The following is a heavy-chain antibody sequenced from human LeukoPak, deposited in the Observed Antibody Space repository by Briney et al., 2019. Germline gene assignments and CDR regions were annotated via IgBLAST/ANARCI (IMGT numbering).Heavy chain of an antibody. CDR2: IYHSGST. V-gene: IGHV4-39*07. J-gene: IGHJ4*02. Sequence: SETLSLTCTVSGDSISSRSYYWGWIRQPPGKGLEWIGSIYHSGSTYYNPSLKSRVTISVDTSKNQFSLKVSSMTAADTAVYYCARGDWKYGDFDRWGQGTLVTVSS. D-gene: IGHD1-7*01. CDR1: GDSISSRSYY. CDR3: ARGDWKYGDFDR.